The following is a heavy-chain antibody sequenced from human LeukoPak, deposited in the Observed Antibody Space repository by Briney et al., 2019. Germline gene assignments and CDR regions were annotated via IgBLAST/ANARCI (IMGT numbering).Heavy chain of an antibody. J-gene: IGHJ4*02. CDR2: IYHNGNT. Sequence: SETLSLTCTVSTYSISSGYYWGWIRPPPGKGLEWIGNIYHNGNTYYNPSLKSRVTISVDTSKKQFSLKLRTATAADTAVYYCARIEAVTRGYNHAYYFDYWGQGTLVTVSS. V-gene: IGHV4-38-2*02. CDR1: TYSISSGYY. CDR3: ARIEAVTRGYNHAYYFDY. D-gene: IGHD5-18*01.